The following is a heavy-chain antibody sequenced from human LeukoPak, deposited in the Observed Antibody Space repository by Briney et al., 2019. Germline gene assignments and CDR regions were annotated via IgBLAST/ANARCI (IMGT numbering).Heavy chain of an antibody. CDR3: AKADTD. V-gene: IGHV3-30*02. Sequence: GGSLRLFCTPSGFNFTGYDMLCPPQAPGKGGECVAFIQHDGSKIYYAECVKGRFTIPRDNSKNTLFLHLNSLRPDDTAVFYCAKADTDWGRGTLVTVSS. CDR1: GFNFTGYD. D-gene: IGHD5-18*01. J-gene: IGHJ4*02. CDR2: IQHDGSKI.